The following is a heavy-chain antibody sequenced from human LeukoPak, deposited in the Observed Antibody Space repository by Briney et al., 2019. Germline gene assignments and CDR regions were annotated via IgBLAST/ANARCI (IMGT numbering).Heavy chain of an antibody. J-gene: IGHJ4*02. CDR2: ISGSGGST. CDR1: GFTFSSYG. Sequence: GGTLRLSCAASGFTFSSYGMSWVRQAPGKGLEWVSAISGSGGSTYYADSVKGRFTISRDSSKNTLYLQMNSLRADDTAVYYCAKDYNYIIDYWGQGTLVTVSS. V-gene: IGHV3-23*01. CDR3: AKDYNYIIDY. D-gene: IGHD1-1*01.